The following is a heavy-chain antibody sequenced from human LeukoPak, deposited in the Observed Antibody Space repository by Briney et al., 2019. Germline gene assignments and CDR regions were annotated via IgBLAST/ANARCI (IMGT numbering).Heavy chain of an antibody. CDR3: ARGQMVRGVFSYYYYYYMDV. Sequence: GGSLRLSCAASGFTFSSYWMSWVRQAPGKGLEWVANIKQDGSEKYYVDSVKGRFTISRDNSKNTLYLQMNSLRAEDTAVYYCARGQMVRGVFSYYYYYYMDVWGKGTTVTISS. CDR1: GFTFSSYW. J-gene: IGHJ6*03. V-gene: IGHV3-7*03. D-gene: IGHD3-10*01. CDR2: IKQDGSEK.